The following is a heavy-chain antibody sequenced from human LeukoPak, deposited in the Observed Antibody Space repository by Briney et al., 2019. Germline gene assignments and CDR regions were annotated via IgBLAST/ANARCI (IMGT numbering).Heavy chain of an antibody. V-gene: IGHV3-23*01. J-gene: IGHJ5*02. CDR1: GFPFSSWA. CDR2: ISGSGYGT. CDR3: AKDQNGYDKPADH. Sequence: AGGSLRLSCAASGFPFSSWAMSWVRQAPGKGLEWVSAISGSGYGTYYADSVKGRFTISRDNSKNTLSLQINSLRAEDTAVYYCAKDQNGYDKPADHWGQGTLVTVSS. D-gene: IGHD3-22*01.